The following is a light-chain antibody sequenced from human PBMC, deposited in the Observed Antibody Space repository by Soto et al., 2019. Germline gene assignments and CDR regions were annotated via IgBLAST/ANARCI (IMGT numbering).Light chain of an antibody. CDR1: QSVSSN. V-gene: IGKV3-15*01. J-gene: IGKJ1*01. Sequence: EIVMTQSPATLSVSPGERATLSCRASQSVSSNLAWYQQKPGQAPRLLIYGASTRATGFPARFSGSGSGTEFTLTISRLQSEDFATYYCQQYNNYPRTFGQGTKVEIK. CDR3: QQYNNYPRT. CDR2: GAS.